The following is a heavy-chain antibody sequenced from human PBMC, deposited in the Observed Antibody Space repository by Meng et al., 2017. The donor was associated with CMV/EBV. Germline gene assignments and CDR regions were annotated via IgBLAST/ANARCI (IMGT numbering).Heavy chain of an antibody. V-gene: IGHV3-48*03. J-gene: IGHJ6*02. D-gene: IGHD5-18*01. CDR2: ISSSGSTI. CDR3: ARCGKDTAMDLAGTLHYYYYGMDV. CDR1: GFTFSSYE. Sequence: GGSLRLSCAASGFTFSSYEMNWVRQAPGKGLEWVSYISSSGSTIYYADSVKGRFTISRDNAKNSLYLQMNSLRAEDTAVYYCARCGKDTAMDLAGTLHYYYYGMDVWGQGTTVTVSS.